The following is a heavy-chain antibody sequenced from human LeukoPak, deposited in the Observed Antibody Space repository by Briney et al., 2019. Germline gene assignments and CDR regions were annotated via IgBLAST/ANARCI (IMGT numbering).Heavy chain of an antibody. CDR3: ARGSSSWSYYYYYGMDV. CDR1: GGSFSGYY. V-gene: IGHV4-31*11. D-gene: IGHD6-13*01. Sequence: SETLSLTCAVYGGSFSGYYWSWIRQHPGKGLEWIGYIYYSGSTYYNPSLKSRVTISVDTSKNQFSLKLSSVTAADTAVYYCARGSSSWSYYYYYGMDVWGQGTTVTVSS. CDR2: IYYSGST. J-gene: IGHJ6*02.